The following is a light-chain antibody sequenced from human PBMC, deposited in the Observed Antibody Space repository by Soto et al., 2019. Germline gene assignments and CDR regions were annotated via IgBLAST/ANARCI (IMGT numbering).Light chain of an antibody. Sequence: QSALTQPASVSGSPGQSTTISCTGTTTDVGGYNYVSWYQQHPGKAPKLMIYDVTNRPSGVSNRFSGSKSGNTASLTISGLQAEDEADYYCNSYRSSNTPYVFGTGTKLTVL. V-gene: IGLV2-14*01. CDR3: NSYRSSNTPYV. J-gene: IGLJ1*01. CDR1: TTDVGGYNY. CDR2: DVT.